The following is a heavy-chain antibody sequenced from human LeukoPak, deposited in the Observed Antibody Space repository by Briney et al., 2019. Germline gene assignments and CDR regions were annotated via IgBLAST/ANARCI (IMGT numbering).Heavy chain of an antibody. V-gene: IGHV4-59*01. D-gene: IGHD5-24*01. CDR2: FHNSGTS. CDR1: DDSISDYY. Sequence: SETLSLTCTVSDDSISDYYWGWIRQPPRKGLEGSGYFHNSGTSTYNPSLKSRDTISVDTSKSQFSLKLSSVTAADTAVYYCARGELSRDGYNFGYWGQGTLVTVSS. J-gene: IGHJ4*02. CDR3: ARGELSRDGYNFGY.